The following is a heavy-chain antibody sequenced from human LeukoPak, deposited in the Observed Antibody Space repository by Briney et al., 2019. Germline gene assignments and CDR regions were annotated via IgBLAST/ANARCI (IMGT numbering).Heavy chain of an antibody. V-gene: IGHV1-69*13. Sequence: SVKVSCKASGGTFSSYAISWVRQAPGQGLEWMGGIIPIFGTANYAQKFQGRVTITADESTSTAYMELSSLRSEDTAVYYCARERGILRYFDWLLGAFDYWGQGTLVTASS. CDR3: ARERGILRYFDWLLGAFDY. D-gene: IGHD3-9*01. CDR1: GGTFSSYA. CDR2: IIPIFGTA. J-gene: IGHJ4*02.